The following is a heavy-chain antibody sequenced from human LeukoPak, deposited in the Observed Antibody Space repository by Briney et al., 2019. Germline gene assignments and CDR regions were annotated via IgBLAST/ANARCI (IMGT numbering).Heavy chain of an antibody. Sequence: GGSLRLSCAGSGFTSSNYWMAWVRQAPGKGPEWVATIKQDGSETYYVESVKGRFTISRDNAKNSLYLQMNSLRDDDTAVYYCVRDVLLWGQGTMVTVSS. J-gene: IGHJ3*01. CDR2: IKQDGSET. CDR1: GFTSSNYW. D-gene: IGHD3-10*02. V-gene: IGHV3-7*01. CDR3: VRDVLL.